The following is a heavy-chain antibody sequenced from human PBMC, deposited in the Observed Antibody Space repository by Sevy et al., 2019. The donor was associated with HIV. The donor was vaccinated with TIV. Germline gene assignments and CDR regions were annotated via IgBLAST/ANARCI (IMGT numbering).Heavy chain of an antibody. D-gene: IGHD3-10*01. CDR1: GGSISSSSYY. V-gene: IGHV4-39*01. Sequence: SETLSLTCTVSGGSISSSSYYWGWIRQPPGKGLEWIGSIYYSGSTYYNPSLKSRVTISVDTSKNQFSLKLSSATAADTAVYYCARRGDGLGDAFDIWGQGTMVTVSS. CDR2: IYYSGST. CDR3: ARRGDGLGDAFDI. J-gene: IGHJ3*02.